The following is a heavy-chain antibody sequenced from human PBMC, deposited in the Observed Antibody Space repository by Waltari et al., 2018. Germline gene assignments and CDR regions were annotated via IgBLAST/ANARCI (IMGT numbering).Heavy chain of an antibody. J-gene: IGHJ2*01. D-gene: IGHD4-4*01. Sequence: EVQLVESGGGLVQPGGSLRLSCEASGFTVSNTYMSWVRQAPGKGLDLVSFFYSGGSAYYADSLKGRFTLSRDNSKNTVYLQMKSLRVEDTAVYYCARVTHSNPAYFDLWGRGTLVTVSS. CDR2: FYSGGSA. V-gene: IGHV3-66*01. CDR1: GFTVSNTY. CDR3: ARVTHSNPAYFDL.